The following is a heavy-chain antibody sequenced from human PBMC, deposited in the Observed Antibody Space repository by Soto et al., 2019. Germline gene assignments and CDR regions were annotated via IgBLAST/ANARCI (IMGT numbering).Heavy chain of an antibody. Sequence: GGSLRLSCAASGFTFSSYAMSWVRQAPGKGLEWVSAISGSGGSTYYADSVKGRFTISRDNSKNTLYLQMNSLRAEDTAVYYCAKDVTIFGVVTYNWFDPGGQGTLVTVSS. CDR3: AKDVTIFGVVTYNWFDP. J-gene: IGHJ5*02. V-gene: IGHV3-23*01. CDR2: ISGSGGST. CDR1: GFTFSSYA. D-gene: IGHD3-3*01.